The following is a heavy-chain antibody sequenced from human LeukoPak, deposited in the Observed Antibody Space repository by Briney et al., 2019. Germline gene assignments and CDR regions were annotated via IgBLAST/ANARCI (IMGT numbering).Heavy chain of an antibody. V-gene: IGHV4-34*01. CDR2: INHSGST. CDR1: GGSFSGYY. D-gene: IGHD6-13*01. Sequence: PSETLSLTCAVYGGSFSGYYWSWIRQPPGKGLEWIGEINHSGSTNYNPSLKSRVTISVDTSKNQFSLKLSSVTAADTAVYYCARDDLGIAAAGIYYYYGMDVWGQGTTVTVSS. J-gene: IGHJ6*02. CDR3: ARDDLGIAAAGIYYYYGMDV.